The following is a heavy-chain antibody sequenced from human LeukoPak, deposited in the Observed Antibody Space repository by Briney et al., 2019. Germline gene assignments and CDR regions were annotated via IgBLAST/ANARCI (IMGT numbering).Heavy chain of an antibody. CDR1: GYRFISSG. Sequence: ASVRVSCKPFGYRFISSGISWVRQVPGQGLEWMGWVDGANGNTQYDDRLQGRLILTIDPSTSTSYMEVRRVRFEDTAIYYCARDEDWVFDYWGQGTPVTVCS. CDR2: VDGANGNT. V-gene: IGHV1-18*01. CDR3: ARDEDWVFDY. D-gene: IGHD3/OR15-3a*01. J-gene: IGHJ4*02.